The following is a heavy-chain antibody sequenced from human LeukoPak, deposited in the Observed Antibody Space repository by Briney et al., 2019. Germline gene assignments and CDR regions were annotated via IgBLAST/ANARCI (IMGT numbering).Heavy chain of an antibody. J-gene: IGHJ6*03. Sequence: GGSLRLSCAASGFTFSSYSMNWVRQAPGKGLEWVSSISSSSSYIYYADSVKGRFTISRDNAKNSLYLQMNSLRAEDTAVYYCARDGNTSYCTNGVCPLFYYYYYMDVWGKGTTVTVSS. CDR3: ARDGNTSYCTNGVCPLFYYYYYMDV. CDR2: ISSSSSYI. CDR1: GFTFSSYS. V-gene: IGHV3-21*01. D-gene: IGHD2-8*01.